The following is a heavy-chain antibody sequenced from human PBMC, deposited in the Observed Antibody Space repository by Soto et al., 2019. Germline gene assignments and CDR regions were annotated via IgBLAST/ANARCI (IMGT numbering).Heavy chain of an antibody. J-gene: IGHJ4*02. D-gene: IGHD6-13*01. CDR1: GGSISSYY. CDR2: IYYSGST. V-gene: IGHV4-59*01. Sequence: SETLSLTCTVSGGSISSYYWSWIRQPPGKGLEWVGYIYYSGSTNYNPSLKSRVTISVDTSKNQFSLKLSSVTAADTAVYYCARRQAAAGTDGFDYWGQGTLVTVSS. CDR3: ARRQAAAGTDGFDY.